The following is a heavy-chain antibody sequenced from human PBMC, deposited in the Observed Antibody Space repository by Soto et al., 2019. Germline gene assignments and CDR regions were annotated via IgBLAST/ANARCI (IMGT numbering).Heavy chain of an antibody. CDR2: INHSGST. D-gene: IGHD6-19*01. V-gene: IGHV4-34*01. CDR1: GGSFSGYY. J-gene: IGHJ4*02. Sequence: SETLSLTCAVYGGSFSGYYWSWIRQPPGKGLEWIGEINHSGSTNYNPSLKSRVTISVDTSKNQFSLKLSSVTAADTAVYYCASSWYSSGWYGIDYWGQGTLVTVSS. CDR3: ASSWYSSGWYGIDY.